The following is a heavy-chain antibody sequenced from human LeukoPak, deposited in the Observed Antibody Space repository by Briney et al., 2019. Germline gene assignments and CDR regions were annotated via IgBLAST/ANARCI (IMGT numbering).Heavy chain of an antibody. V-gene: IGHV4-59*12. D-gene: IGHD1-7*01. CDR2: IYYSGST. J-gene: IGHJ5*02. CDR3: APSITRTTYARFDP. Sequence: SETLSLTCTVSGGSISSYYWSWIRQPPGKGLEWIGYIYYSGSTNYNPSLKSRVTISLDTSKNQFSLKLSSVTAADTAVYYCAPSITRTTYARFDPWGQGTLVTVSS. CDR1: GGSISSYY.